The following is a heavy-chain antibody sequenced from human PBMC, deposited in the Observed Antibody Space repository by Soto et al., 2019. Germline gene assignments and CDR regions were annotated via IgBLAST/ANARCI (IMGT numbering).Heavy chain of an antibody. V-gene: IGHV1-8*01. CDR3: AREGVRGMDV. CDR2: MNPNSGQT. CDR1: GYTFTSYD. Sequence: QVQLVQSGAEVKKPGASVTVSCKASGYTFTSYDINWVRQATGQGLEWMGWMNPNSGQTGYAQKFQVRVTMTRSTAISTAYMELSSMRSEDTAVGYGAREGVRGMDVWGQGTRVTGSS. D-gene: IGHD3-16*01. J-gene: IGHJ6*02.